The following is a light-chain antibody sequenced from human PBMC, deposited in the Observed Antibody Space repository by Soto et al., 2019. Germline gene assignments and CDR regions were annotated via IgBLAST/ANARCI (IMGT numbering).Light chain of an antibody. Sequence: EIVMTQSPATLSVSPGERATLSCRASQSVSSNLAWYQQKAGQAPRILIYGASTRATGIPARFSGSGSETEFTLTISSLQSEDFAVYYCQQYNNWPPLTFGGGTKVEIK. CDR2: GAS. J-gene: IGKJ4*01. CDR1: QSVSSN. CDR3: QQYNNWPPLT. V-gene: IGKV3-15*01.